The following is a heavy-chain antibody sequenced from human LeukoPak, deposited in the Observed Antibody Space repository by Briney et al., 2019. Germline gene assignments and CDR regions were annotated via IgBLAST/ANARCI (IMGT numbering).Heavy chain of an antibody. CDR3: ARGLLAAAGIDN. D-gene: IGHD6-13*01. J-gene: IGHJ4*02. CDR1: GFTFSSYA. V-gene: IGHV3-23*01. CDR2: IGAGGTFT. Sequence: PGGSLRLSCTASGFTFSSYAMSWVRQAPGKGLEWVSGIGAGGTFTYYADSVKGRFTISRDNAKNSLYLQMNSLRAEDTAVYFCARGLLAAAGIDNWGQGALVTVSS.